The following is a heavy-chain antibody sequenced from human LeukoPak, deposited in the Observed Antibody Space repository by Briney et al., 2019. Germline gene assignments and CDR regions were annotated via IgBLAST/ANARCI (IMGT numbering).Heavy chain of an antibody. CDR1: GFTFSSYE. CDR3: ARDFPYGSGSY. D-gene: IGHD3-10*01. CDR2: ISSSGSTI. J-gene: IGHJ4*02. V-gene: IGHV3-48*03. Sequence: GGALRLSCAASGFTFSSYEMNWVRQAPGKGLEWVSYISSSGSTIYYADSVKGRFTISRDNAENSLYLQMNSLRAEDTAVYYCARDFPYGSGSYWGQGTLVTVSS.